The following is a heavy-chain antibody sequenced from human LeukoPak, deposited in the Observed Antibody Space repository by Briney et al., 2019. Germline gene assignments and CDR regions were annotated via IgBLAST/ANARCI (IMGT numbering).Heavy chain of an antibody. CDR2: INPNSGGT. J-gene: IGHJ3*02. Sequence: GASVKVSCKASGYTFTGYYIHWVRQAPGQGLEWMGRINPNSGGTNCAQKFQDRVTMTWDTSISTACMELTRLRSDDTAVYYCARDGRQANAFDIWGQGTMVAVSS. CDR1: GYTFTGYY. CDR3: ARDGRQANAFDI. D-gene: IGHD6-6*01. V-gene: IGHV1-2*06.